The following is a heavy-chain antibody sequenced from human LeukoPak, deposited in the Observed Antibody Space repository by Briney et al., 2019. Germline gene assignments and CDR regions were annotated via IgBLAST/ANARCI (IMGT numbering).Heavy chain of an antibody. CDR3: ARLRYCSSTTCYYFDS. J-gene: IGHJ4*02. V-gene: IGHV4-39*01. CDR1: GVSISSSTYY. Sequence: SETLSLTCTVSGVSISSSTYYWGWIRQPPGKGLEWIGSIYYSGSTFYNPSLKSQVTISVDTSKNQFSLKLSSVTAADTAVYYCARLRYCSSTTCYYFDSWGQGTLVTVSS. CDR2: IYYSGST. D-gene: IGHD2-2*01.